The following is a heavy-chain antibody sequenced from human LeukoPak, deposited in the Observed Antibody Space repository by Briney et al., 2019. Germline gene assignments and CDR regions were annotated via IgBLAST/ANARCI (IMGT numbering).Heavy chain of an antibody. D-gene: IGHD3-9*01. CDR3: AKNYDILTGYYLQDYYYYGMDV. V-gene: IGHV3-30*18. CDR1: GFTFSSYG. CDR2: ISYDGSNK. J-gene: IGHJ6*02. Sequence: GGSLRLSCAASGFTFSSYGMHWVRQAPGKGLEWVAVISYDGSNKYYADSVKGRFTISRDNSKNTLYLQMNSLRAEDTAVYYCAKNYDILTGYYLQDYYYYGMDVWGQGTTVTVSS.